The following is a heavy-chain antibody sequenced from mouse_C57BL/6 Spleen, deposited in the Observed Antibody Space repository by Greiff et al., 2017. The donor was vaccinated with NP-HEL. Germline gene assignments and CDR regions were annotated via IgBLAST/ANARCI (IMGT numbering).Heavy chain of an antibody. Sequence: LVESGAELVKPGASVKLSCKASGYTFTSYWMHWVKQRPGRGLEWIGRIDPNSGGTKYNEKFKSKATLTVDKPSSTAYMQLSSLTSEDSAVYYCASPITTVVATGGYYYAMDYWGQGTSVTVSS. CDR3: ASPITTVVATGGYYYAMDY. CDR1: GYTFTSYW. D-gene: IGHD1-1*01. CDR2: IDPNSGGT. J-gene: IGHJ4*01. V-gene: IGHV1-72*01.